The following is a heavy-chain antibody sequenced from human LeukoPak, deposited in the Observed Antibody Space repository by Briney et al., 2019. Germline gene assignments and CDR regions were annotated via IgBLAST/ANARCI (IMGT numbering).Heavy chain of an antibody. CDR3: ARVPYYYIFTGYWGDYYYYYGMDV. CDR2: INHSGST. Sequence: SETLSLTCAVYGGSFSGYYWSWIRQPPGKGLEWIGEINHSGSTNYNPSLKSRVTISVDTSKNQFSLKLSSVTAADTAVYYCARVPYYYIFTGYWGDYYYYYGMDVWGQGTTVTVSS. D-gene: IGHD3-9*01. J-gene: IGHJ6*02. V-gene: IGHV4-34*01. CDR1: GGSFSGYY.